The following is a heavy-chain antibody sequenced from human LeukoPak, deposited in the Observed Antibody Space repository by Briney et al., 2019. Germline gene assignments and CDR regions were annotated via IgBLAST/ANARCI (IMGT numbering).Heavy chain of an antibody. J-gene: IGHJ4*02. D-gene: IGHD3-3*01. CDR3: ARDERLLSFLK. CDR1: GFTFSSYW. CDR2: IKSDGSST. Sequence: GGSLRLSCAASGFTFSSYWMHWVRQGPGKGLVWVSRIKSDGSSTSYADSVKGRFTISRDNSKNTLYLQMSSLRAEDTAIYYCARDERLLSFLKWGQGTLVTVSS. V-gene: IGHV3-74*01.